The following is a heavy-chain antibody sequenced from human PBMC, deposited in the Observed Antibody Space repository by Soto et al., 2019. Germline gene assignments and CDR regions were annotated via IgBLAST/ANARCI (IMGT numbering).Heavy chain of an antibody. V-gene: IGHV3-53*01. CDR1: GFTVSSKY. J-gene: IGHJ5*02. CDR2: IWSAGLT. CDR3: AREPPPDL. Sequence: QPGGSLRLSCAASGFTVSSKYMNWVRQAPGKGLEWVSIIWSAGLTYYADSVRGRFTISRDISKNIPFLQMNNLRAEDSAIYYCAREPPPDLWGQGTLVTVSS.